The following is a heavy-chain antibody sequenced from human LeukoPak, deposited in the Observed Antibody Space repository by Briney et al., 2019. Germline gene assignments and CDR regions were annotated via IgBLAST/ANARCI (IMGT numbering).Heavy chain of an antibody. CDR3: ARHEGNWRGSHPTVTFDY. Sequence: PGESLKISCQASGYYFPSYWIGWVRQMPGKGLEWMGIIYPGDSDTRYSPSFQGQVTISADKSISTAYLQWSSLKASDTAMYYCARHEGNWRGSHPTVTFDYWGQGTLVTVSS. V-gene: IGHV5-51*01. CDR2: IYPGDSDT. J-gene: IGHJ4*02. D-gene: IGHD1-26*01. CDR1: GYYFPSYW.